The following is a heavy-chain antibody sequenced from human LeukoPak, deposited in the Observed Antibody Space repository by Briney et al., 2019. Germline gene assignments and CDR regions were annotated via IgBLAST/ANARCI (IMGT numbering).Heavy chain of an antibody. Sequence: GGSLRLSCAASGFTFSSYNMKWVRQAPGKGLEWVSSISSRSSYIFYADSVKGRFTISRDNAKKSLYLQMNSLRPEDTAVYYCASGVNYFDYWGQGTLVTVSS. CDR2: ISSRSSYI. D-gene: IGHD3-3*01. V-gene: IGHV3-21*01. CDR3: ASGVNYFDY. J-gene: IGHJ4*02. CDR1: GFTFSSYN.